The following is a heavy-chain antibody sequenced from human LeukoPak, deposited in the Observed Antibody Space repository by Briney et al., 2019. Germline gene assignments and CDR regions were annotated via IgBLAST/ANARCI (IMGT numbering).Heavy chain of an antibody. CDR2: IHYTGGT. Sequence: PSETLSLTRTVSGGSITSSSHYWGWIRQPPGRGLEWIGSIHYTGGTYYNPSLNSRVTISVDTSKNQFSLRLSSVTAADTAVYYCARLPSVYWGQGTLVTVSS. CDR1: GGSITSSSHY. CDR3: ARLPSVY. J-gene: IGHJ4*02. V-gene: IGHV4-39*01.